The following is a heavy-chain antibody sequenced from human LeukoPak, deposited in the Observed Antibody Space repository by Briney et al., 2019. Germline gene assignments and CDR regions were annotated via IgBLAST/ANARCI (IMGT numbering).Heavy chain of an antibody. D-gene: IGHD3-9*01. Sequence: GGSLRLSCAASGFTFSNAWMSWVRQAPGKGLEWVGRIKSKTDGGTTDYAAPVKGRFTISRDDSKNTLYLQMNSLKTEDTAVYYCTTDGLRYFDWLPHPFDYWGKGTLVTVSS. V-gene: IGHV3-15*01. CDR2: IKSKTDGGTT. CDR1: GFTFSNAW. J-gene: IGHJ4*02. CDR3: TTDGLRYFDWLPHPFDY.